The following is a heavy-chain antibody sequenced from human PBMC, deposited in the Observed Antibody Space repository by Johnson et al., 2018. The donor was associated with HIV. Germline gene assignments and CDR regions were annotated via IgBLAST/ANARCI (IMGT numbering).Heavy chain of an antibody. CDR1: GFTFSSYG. D-gene: IGHD3-22*01. CDR3: AKGTHYSDSSGYWSNDAFDI. V-gene: IGHV3-30*02. Sequence: VQLVESGGGVVQPGGSLRLSCATSGFTFSSYGMHWVRQAPGKGLEWVAFIRYDGFNKYFADSVKGRFTISRDNSKNTLHLQMNSLRAEDTAVYYCAKGTHYSDSSGYWSNDAFDIWGQGTMVTVSS. J-gene: IGHJ3*02. CDR2: IRYDGFNK.